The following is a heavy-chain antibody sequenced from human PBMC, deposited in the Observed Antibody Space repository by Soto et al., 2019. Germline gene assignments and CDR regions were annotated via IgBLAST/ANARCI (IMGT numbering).Heavy chain of an antibody. CDR2: IWYDGSNK. D-gene: IGHD1-26*01. Sequence: LRLSCAASGFTFSSYGMHWVRQAPGKGLEWVAVIWYDGSNKYYADSVKGRFTISRDNSKNTLYLQMNSLRAEDTAVYYCARDPVVGAASFDYWGQGTLVTVSS. CDR1: GFTFSSYG. CDR3: ARDPVVGAASFDY. V-gene: IGHV3-33*01. J-gene: IGHJ4*02.